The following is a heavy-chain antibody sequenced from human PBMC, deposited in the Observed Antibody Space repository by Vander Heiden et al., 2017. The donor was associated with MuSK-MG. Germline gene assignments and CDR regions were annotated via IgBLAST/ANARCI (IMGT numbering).Heavy chain of an antibody. J-gene: IGHJ4*02. D-gene: IGHD3-9*01. Sequence: EVQLLESGGGLVQPVGSLRLSCAASGFSFSSNAMSWVRQAPGKGLEWVSSFTNSGTTFYADSVKGRFTISRDDSKNTLYLQMNNLGPEDTALYYCAKEYDIMTGYFSDFGYWGQGTRVTVSS. V-gene: IGHV3-23*01. CDR1: GFSFSSNA. CDR3: AKEYDIMTGYFSDFGY. CDR2: FTNSGTT.